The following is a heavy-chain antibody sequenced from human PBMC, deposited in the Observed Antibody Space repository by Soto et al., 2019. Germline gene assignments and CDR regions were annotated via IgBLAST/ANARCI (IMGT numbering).Heavy chain of an antibody. D-gene: IGHD2-2*01. CDR3: ARSQGSSTSLEIYYYYYYGMDV. CDR2: IIPISGTA. V-gene: IGHV1-69*01. Sequence: QVPPVQAGGGGEKPGSSGKVSRKASGGPLHRYSISWGRQAPGQGLEGVGGIIPISGTANYAQKFQGRVTITADESTSTAYMELSSLRSEDTAVYYCARSQGSSTSLEIYYYYYYGMDVWGQGTTVTVSS. CDR1: GGPLHRYS. J-gene: IGHJ6*02.